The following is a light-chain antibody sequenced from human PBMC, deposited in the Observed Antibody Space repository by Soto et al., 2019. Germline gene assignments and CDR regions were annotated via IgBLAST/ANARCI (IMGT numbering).Light chain of an antibody. J-gene: IGKJ1*01. Sequence: DIPMTQSPSTLSASVGDRVTITCRASQSISTWLAWYQQKPGKAPKILIYKSFSLESGVPSRFSGSGSGTEFTLTISSLQPDDFATYYCQQYSTYTPRTFGQGTKVEIK. CDR1: QSISTW. CDR3: QQYSTYTPRT. CDR2: KSF. V-gene: IGKV1-5*03.